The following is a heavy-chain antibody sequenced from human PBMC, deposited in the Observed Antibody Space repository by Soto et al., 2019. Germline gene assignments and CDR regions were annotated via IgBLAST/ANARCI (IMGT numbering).Heavy chain of an antibody. V-gene: IGHV3-30*03. CDR1: GFTFSNYR. CDR2: ISYDGSNK. Sequence: LRLSCAASGFTFSNYRMHWVRQAPGKGLEWVALISYDGSNKYYADPVQGQVTISVDKSISTAYLQWSSLKASDTAMYYCARRPGSWFDPWGQGPLVTVSS. CDR3: ARRPGSWFDP. J-gene: IGHJ5*02. D-gene: IGHD3-10*01.